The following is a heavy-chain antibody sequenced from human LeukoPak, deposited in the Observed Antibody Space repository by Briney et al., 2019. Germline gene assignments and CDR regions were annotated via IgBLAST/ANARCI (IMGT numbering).Heavy chain of an antibody. CDR3: ARISTMVPRYWYFDL. V-gene: IGHV3-23*01. CDR1: GFTFSSYA. CDR2: ISDSGTGT. Sequence: GGSLRLSCAASGFTFSSYAMSWVRQAPGKGLEWVSGISDSGTGTYYPESVKGRFTISRDNSKNTPFLQMNILRTEDTAVYYCARISTMVPRYWYFDLWGRGTLVTVSS. D-gene: IGHD3-10*01. J-gene: IGHJ2*01.